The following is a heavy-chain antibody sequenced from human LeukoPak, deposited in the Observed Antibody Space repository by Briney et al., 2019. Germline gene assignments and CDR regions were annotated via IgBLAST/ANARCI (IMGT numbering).Heavy chain of an antibody. CDR3: ARHSPRYSRHKYYDY. CDR1: GYRFTSYW. J-gene: IGHJ4*02. Sequence: GESLKISCKGSGYRFTSYWIGWVRPMPGKGLEWMGIIYPGDSDTRYSPSFQGQVTISADQSISTAYLQWSSLKASDTAMYYCARHSPRYSRHKYYDYWGQGTLVTVSS. V-gene: IGHV5-51*01. CDR2: IYPGDSDT. D-gene: IGHD6-13*01.